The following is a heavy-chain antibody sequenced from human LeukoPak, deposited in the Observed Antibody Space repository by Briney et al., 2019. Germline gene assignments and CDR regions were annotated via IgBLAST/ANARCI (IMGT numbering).Heavy chain of an antibody. CDR2: ISSSSSYI. CDR1: GFTFSSYS. Sequence: GGSLRLSCAASGFTFSSYSMNWARQAPGKGLEWVSSISSSSSYIYYADSVKGRFTISRDNAKNSLYLQMNSLRAEDTAVYYCARGAPGDCSGGSCYYYYGMDVWGKGTTVTVSS. CDR3: ARGAPGDCSGGSCYYYYGMDV. J-gene: IGHJ6*04. D-gene: IGHD2-15*01. V-gene: IGHV3-21*01.